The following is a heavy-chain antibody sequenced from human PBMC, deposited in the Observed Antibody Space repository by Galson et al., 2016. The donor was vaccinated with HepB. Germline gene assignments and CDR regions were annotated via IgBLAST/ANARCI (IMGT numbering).Heavy chain of an antibody. D-gene: IGHD6-6*01. CDR3: ARDGSEHGRSSGGGMDV. V-gene: IGHV3-53*01. CDR2: IYNAGDT. Sequence: SLRLSCAASGLIVRSNFMTWVRPGPGKGLEWVATIYNAGDTFYADSGKGRFSISRHNSNNILYLQMSNVTPDDTAVYYCARDGSEHGRSSGGGMDVWGQGTTVTVSS. J-gene: IGHJ6*02. CDR1: GLIVRSNF.